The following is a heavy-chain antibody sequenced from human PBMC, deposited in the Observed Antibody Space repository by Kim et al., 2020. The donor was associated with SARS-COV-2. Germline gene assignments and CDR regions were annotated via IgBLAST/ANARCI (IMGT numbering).Heavy chain of an antibody. V-gene: IGHV3-23*01. D-gene: IGHD3-10*01. J-gene: IGHJ6*02. CDR3: TKSRTEPKNRVIAVRGLILMDGMDV. CDR1: GFTFHAYA. CDR2: ISGSGGKT. Sequence: GGSLRLSCAASGFTFHAYALTWVRQAPGKGLEWVSTISGSGGKTYYADSVKGRFTISRDNSKNTVDLQMNSLRVEDTAIYHCTKSRTEPKNRVIAVRGLILMDGMDVWGRGTTVTVSS.